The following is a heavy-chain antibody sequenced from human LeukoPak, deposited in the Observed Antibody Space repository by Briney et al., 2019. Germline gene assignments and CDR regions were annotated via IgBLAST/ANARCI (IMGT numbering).Heavy chain of an antibody. V-gene: IGHV3-53*01. Sequence: GGSLRLSCAASGFTVSSNYMSWVRQSPGKGLEWVSVIGRGGGATYYADSVKGRFTISRDNSKNTLYLQMNSLRAEDTAVYYCAKHYYDSGRWTFDIWGQGTTVTVSS. J-gene: IGHJ3*02. CDR1: GFTVSSNY. D-gene: IGHD3-10*01. CDR2: IGRGGGAT. CDR3: AKHYYDSGRWTFDI.